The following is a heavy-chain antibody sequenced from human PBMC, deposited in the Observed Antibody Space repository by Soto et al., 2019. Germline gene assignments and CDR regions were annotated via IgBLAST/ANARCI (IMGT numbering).Heavy chain of an antibody. Sequence: QVQLVESGGGVVQPGRSLRLSCAASGFTFSSYGMHWVRQAPGKGLEWVAVIWYDGSNKDYADSVKGRFTISRDNSKNTLYLQMNSLRAEDTAVYYCARDERGFFDYWGQGTLVTVSS. CDR3: ARDERGFFDY. CDR1: GFTFSSYG. CDR2: IWYDGSNK. V-gene: IGHV3-33*01. J-gene: IGHJ4*02.